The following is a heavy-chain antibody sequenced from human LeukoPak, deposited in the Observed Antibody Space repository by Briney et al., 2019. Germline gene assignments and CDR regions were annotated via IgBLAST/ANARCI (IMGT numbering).Heavy chain of an antibody. D-gene: IGHD3-22*01. V-gene: IGHV3-30*02. CDR3: AKDRVSSETDFDS. J-gene: IGHJ4*02. CDR1: GFTFSNYG. Sequence: PGGSLRLSCAASGFTFSNYGMHWVRQAPGKGLEWVAFIRYDGSNEYYADSVKGRFTISRDNSKNTVYLQMSSLRAEDTAVYYCAKDRVSSETDFDSWGQGTLATVSS. CDR2: IRYDGSNE.